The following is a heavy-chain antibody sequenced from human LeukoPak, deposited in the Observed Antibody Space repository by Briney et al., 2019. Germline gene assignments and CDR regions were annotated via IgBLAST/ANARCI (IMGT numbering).Heavy chain of an antibody. J-gene: IGHJ4*02. Sequence: GGSLRLSCAASGFTFSSYAMSWVRQAPGKGLEWVSSISSSSSYIYYADSVKGRFTISRDNAKNSLYLQMNSLRAEDTAVYYCARGFHSGSYYFDYWGQGTLVTVSS. V-gene: IGHV3-21*01. CDR1: GFTFSSYA. CDR3: ARGFHSGSYYFDY. D-gene: IGHD1-26*01. CDR2: ISSSSSYI.